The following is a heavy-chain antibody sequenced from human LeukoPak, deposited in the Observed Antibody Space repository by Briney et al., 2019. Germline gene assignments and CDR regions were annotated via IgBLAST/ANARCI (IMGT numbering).Heavy chain of an antibody. J-gene: IGHJ4*02. CDR3: ARETPSADAAFDY. Sequence: GRSLILSCAVSGFTFSSYGMHWVRQAPGKGLEWVAVIWYDGSKKYYADSVKGRFTISRDNSKNTLDLQMNSLRAEDTAVYYCARETPSADAAFDYWGQGTLVTVSS. V-gene: IGHV3-33*01. D-gene: IGHD2-15*01. CDR2: IWYDGSKK. CDR1: GFTFSSYG.